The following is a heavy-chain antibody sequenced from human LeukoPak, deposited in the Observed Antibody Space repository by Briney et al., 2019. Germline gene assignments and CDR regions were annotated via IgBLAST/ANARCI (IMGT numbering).Heavy chain of an antibody. CDR2: FIDSTGYT. CDR3: ARDHPRSWAYDQ. J-gene: IGHJ4*02. CDR1: GFTFSRYG. Sequence: GGPLRLSCVASGFTFSRYGVTWVRQAPGKGLEWVSSFIDSTGYTYYPDSVKGRFTISGDNAKNSLYPQMNSLRAEDTAVYYCARDHPRSWAYDQWGQGTLVTVSS. V-gene: IGHV3-21*01. D-gene: IGHD3-16*01.